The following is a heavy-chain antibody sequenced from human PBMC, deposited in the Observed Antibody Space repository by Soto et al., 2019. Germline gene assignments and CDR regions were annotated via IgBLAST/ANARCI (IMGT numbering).Heavy chain of an antibody. CDR3: ARSKAMAGCYFDY. D-gene: IGHD5-18*01. V-gene: IGHV3-33*01. Sequence: GGSLRLSCAASEFSFSRHGMHWVRQAPGKGLEWVAVIWYDGSKKYYADSVKGRFTISRDNSKNTLYLQMNSLRAEDTAVYYCARSKAMAGCYFDYWGQGTLVTVSS. J-gene: IGHJ4*02. CDR2: IWYDGSKK. CDR1: EFSFSRHG.